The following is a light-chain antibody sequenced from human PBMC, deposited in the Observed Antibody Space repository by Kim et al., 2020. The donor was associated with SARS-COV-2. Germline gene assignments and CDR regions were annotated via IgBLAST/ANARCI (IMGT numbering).Light chain of an antibody. V-gene: IGLV3-19*01. Sequence: ALGQTVRITCQGDSLRSYYASWYQQKSGQAPVVVIHGKNNRPSGIPDRFSGSTSGNTASLTITGAQAEDEADYYSTSRDSSGNHLVFGGGTQLTVL. CDR2: GKN. CDR3: TSRDSSGNHLV. J-gene: IGLJ2*01. CDR1: SLRSYY.